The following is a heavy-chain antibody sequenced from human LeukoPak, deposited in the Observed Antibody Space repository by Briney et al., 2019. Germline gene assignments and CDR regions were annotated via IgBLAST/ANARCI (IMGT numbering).Heavy chain of an antibody. Sequence: SETLSLTCTVSGDSISDSYWSWIRQPAGKGLEWIGRIYASGNTNYNPSLKSRVTMSVDTSNHQSSLTLSSVTAADTAVYHCARDIRSHDGPGGYYYYYMDVWGKGTTVTVSS. V-gene: IGHV4-4*07. CDR2: IYASGNT. CDR3: ARDIRSHDGPGGYYYYYMDV. J-gene: IGHJ6*03. D-gene: IGHD5-24*01. CDR1: GDSISDSY.